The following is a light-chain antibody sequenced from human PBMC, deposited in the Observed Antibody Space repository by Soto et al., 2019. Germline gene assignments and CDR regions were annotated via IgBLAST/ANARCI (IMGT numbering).Light chain of an antibody. J-gene: IGKJ2*01. CDR3: QQYYSTLYI. CDR1: QSVLYSSNNKNY. V-gene: IGKV4-1*01. Sequence: DIVMTQSPDSLAVSLGERATINCKSSQSVLYSSNNKNYLAWYQQKPGQPPKLLIYLASTRESGVPDRFSGSGSGTDFTLTISSLQAEDVAVYYCQQYYSTLYILVQGTKLEIK. CDR2: LAS.